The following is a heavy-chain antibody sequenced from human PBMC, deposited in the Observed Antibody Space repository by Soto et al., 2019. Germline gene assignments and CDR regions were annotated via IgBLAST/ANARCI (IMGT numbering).Heavy chain of an antibody. CDR1: EGTFNSYA. CDR3: ASGASRWYPYFFDS. J-gene: IGHJ5*01. D-gene: IGHD6-13*01. V-gene: IGHV1-69*01. CDR2: IIPYYNTL. Sequence: QAQVVQSGAEVRKPGSSVKLSCKASEGTFNSYAIAWVRQAPGQGLEWMGGIIPYYNTLNYAQKFQDRVTITADDSTNTAYMELSSLRSDATAVYFCASGASRWYPYFFDSWAQGTLVTVSS.